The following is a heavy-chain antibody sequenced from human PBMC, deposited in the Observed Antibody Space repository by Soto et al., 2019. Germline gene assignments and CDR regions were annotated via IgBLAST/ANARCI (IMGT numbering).Heavy chain of an antibody. Sequence: SETLSLTCTVSGGSITSYYWSWIRQPPGKGLEWIGDIHYSGSTNYNPSLKSRVTISTDTSKNQFSLNLSSVTAADTAVYFCEGRSSLASVQVYFGEISNYNWFDPWGQGTLVTVSS. CDR3: EGRSSLASVQVYFGEISNYNWFDP. V-gene: IGHV4-59*12. CDR2: IHYSGST. D-gene: IGHD3-10*01. CDR1: GGSITSYY. J-gene: IGHJ5*02.